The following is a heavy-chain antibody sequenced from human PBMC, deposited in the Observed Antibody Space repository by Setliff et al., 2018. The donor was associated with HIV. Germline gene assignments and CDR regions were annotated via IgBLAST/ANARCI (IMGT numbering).Heavy chain of an antibody. Sequence: PGGSLRLSCAASGFTFDRYWMRWVRQAPGKGLVLVSRVNTAGSSTTYADSVKDRFTISRDNSKNTLSLQMNSLGAEDTAVYYCANRLRGYNKWYYFDYWGQGTLVTVSS. CDR2: VNTAGSST. V-gene: IGHV3-74*01. D-gene: IGHD1-1*01. CDR1: GFTFDRYW. J-gene: IGHJ4*02. CDR3: ANRLRGYNKWYYFDY.